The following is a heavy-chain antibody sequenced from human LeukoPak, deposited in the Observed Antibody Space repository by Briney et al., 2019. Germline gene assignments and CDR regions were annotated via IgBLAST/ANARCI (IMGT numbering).Heavy chain of an antibody. CDR3: AKGLRPVRGGPDS. Sequence: PGGSLRLSCAASGFTFRGYTMHWVRQAPGKGLEWVSLITWDGGSTDYADSVKGRFTISRDNSKNSLYLQMNSLRTEDTAFYYCAKGLRPVRGGPDSWGQGTLVTVSS. V-gene: IGHV3-43*01. CDR2: ITWDGGST. J-gene: IGHJ5*01. CDR1: GFTFRGYT. D-gene: IGHD3-10*01.